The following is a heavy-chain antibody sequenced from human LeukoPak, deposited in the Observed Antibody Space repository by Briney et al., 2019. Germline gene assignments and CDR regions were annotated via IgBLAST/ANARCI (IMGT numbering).Heavy chain of an antibody. Sequence: GASVKVSCKASGYILSSYYMHWVRQAPGQGLEWLGIINPSGGDTKYAQKFQGRVTMTRDMSTSTVYMELSSLRAEDTAVYYCARDKIVGATYFDYWGQGTLVTVSS. V-gene: IGHV1-46*01. CDR1: GYILSSYY. CDR2: INPSGGDT. D-gene: IGHD1-26*01. CDR3: ARDKIVGATYFDY. J-gene: IGHJ4*02.